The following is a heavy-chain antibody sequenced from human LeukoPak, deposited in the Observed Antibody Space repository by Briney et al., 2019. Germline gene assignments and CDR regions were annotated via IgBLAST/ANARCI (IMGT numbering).Heavy chain of an antibody. Sequence: GGSLRLSCAASGFTFDDYAMHWVRQAPGKGLEWVSSISSSSSYIYYADSVKGRFTISRDNAKNSLYLQMNSLRAEDTAVYYCATGGFGELLAYYWGQGTLVTVSS. CDR1: GFTFDDYA. V-gene: IGHV3-21*01. CDR2: ISSSSSYI. D-gene: IGHD3-10*01. J-gene: IGHJ4*02. CDR3: ATGGFGELLAYY.